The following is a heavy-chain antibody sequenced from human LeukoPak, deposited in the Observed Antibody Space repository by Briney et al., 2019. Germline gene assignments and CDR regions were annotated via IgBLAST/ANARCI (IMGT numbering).Heavy chain of an antibody. CDR3: ARGGKQWRGGNYFDS. V-gene: IGHV1-3*03. CDR2: ITTGRGET. D-gene: IGHD6-19*01. J-gene: IGHJ4*02. CDR1: GYTFTDYA. Sequence: ASVKVSCKASGYTFTDYALHWVRQAPGQSLEWMGWITTGRGETRYSQEFQRRITFTRDTSASTVYMDLSDLRSEDTAVYYCARGGKQWRGGNYFDSWGQGTLVTVSS.